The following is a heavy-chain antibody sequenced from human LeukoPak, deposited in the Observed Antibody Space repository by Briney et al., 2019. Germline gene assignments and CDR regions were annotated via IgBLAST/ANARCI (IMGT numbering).Heavy chain of an antibody. CDR3: ARFDIVVVPAASRHYYYYGMDV. J-gene: IGHJ6*02. V-gene: IGHV1-8*01. CDR2: MNPNTGNT. Sequence: ASVKVSCKASGYTFTSHDINWVRRATGQGLEWMGWMNPNTGNTGYAQKFQGRVTMTRNTSISTAYMELSSLRSEDTAVYYCARFDIVVVPAASRHYYYYGMDVWGQGTTVTVSS. CDR1: GYTFTSHD. D-gene: IGHD2-2*01.